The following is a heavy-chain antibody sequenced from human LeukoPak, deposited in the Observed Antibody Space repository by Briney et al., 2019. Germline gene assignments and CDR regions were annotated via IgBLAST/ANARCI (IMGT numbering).Heavy chain of an antibody. J-gene: IGHJ6*03. V-gene: IGHV1-8*03. CDR3: ARAEDCSGGSCLNYYYYYMDV. Sequence: ASVKVSCKASGYTFTSYDINWVRQATGQGLEWMGWMNPNSGNTGYAQKFQGRVTITRNTSIGTAYMELSSLRSEDTAVYYCARAEDCSGGSCLNYYYYYMDVWGKGTTVTVSS. CDR2: MNPNSGNT. D-gene: IGHD2-15*01. CDR1: GYTFTSYD.